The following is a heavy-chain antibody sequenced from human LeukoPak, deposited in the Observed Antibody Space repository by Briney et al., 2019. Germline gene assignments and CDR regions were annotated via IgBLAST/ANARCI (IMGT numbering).Heavy chain of an antibody. D-gene: IGHD3-22*01. Sequence: ASVKVSCKASGYTFTGYYMHWVRQAPGRGLEWMGWINPNSGNTGYAQKFQGRVTMTRNTSISTAYMELSSLRSEDTAVYYCASGNYYDSSGYYKAYYYYYGMDVWGQGTTVTVSS. CDR2: INPNSGNT. J-gene: IGHJ6*02. CDR3: ASGNYYDSSGYYKAYYYYYGMDV. CDR1: GYTFTGYY. V-gene: IGHV1-8*02.